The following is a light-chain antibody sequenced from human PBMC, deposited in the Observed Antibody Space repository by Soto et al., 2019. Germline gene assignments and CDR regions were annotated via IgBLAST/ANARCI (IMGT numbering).Light chain of an antibody. CDR3: AAWDDILNGSYV. V-gene: IGLV1-44*01. Sequence: QLVLTQPPSASGTPGQRVTISCSGSSSNIGSHTINWYQQLPGTAPKLLIYNNNQRPSGVPDRFSGSKSGTSASLAISGLQSEDEADYYCAAWDDILNGSYVFGTGTKLTVL. J-gene: IGLJ1*01. CDR2: NNN. CDR1: SSNIGSHT.